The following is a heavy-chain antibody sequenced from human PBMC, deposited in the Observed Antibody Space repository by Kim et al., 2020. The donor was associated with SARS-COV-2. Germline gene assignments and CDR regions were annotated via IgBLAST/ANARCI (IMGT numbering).Heavy chain of an antibody. V-gene: IGHV4-34*01. CDR1: GGSFSGYY. D-gene: IGHD6-19*01. J-gene: IGHJ4*02. CDR2: INHSGST. Sequence: SETLSLTCAVYGGSFSGYYWSWIRQPPGKGLEWIGEINHSGSTNYNPSLKSRVTISVDTSKNQFSLKLSSVTAADTAVYYCARRMWVSSSGWSAFDYWGQGTLVTVSS. CDR3: ARRMWVSSSGWSAFDY.